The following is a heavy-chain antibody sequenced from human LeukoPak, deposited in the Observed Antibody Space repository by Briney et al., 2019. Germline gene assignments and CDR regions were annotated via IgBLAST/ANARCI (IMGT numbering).Heavy chain of an antibody. Sequence: GGSLRLSCVASGFTFGKYWMSWVRQAPGKGPEWVAHTKQDASQEDHVDSVKGRFTISRDNAKNSLYLQMNSLRAEDTAAYYCARGVVYPTWSGPHWSDYWGQGTLVTVSS. J-gene: IGHJ4*02. V-gene: IGHV3-7*01. D-gene: IGHD3-3*01. CDR2: TKQDASQE. CDR3: ARGVVYPTWSGPHWSDY. CDR1: GFTFGKYW.